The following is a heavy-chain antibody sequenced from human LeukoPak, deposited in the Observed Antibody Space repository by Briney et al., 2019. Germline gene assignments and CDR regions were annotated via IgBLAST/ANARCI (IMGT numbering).Heavy chain of an antibody. Sequence: PSETLSLTCAVSGYSISSGYYWGCIRQPPGKGLEWIGGFYHSGSTYYPQPLKSRVTISVDTSKNQFSLKLSSVTAADTAVYYCARHTASGYYDSSGYYPLPFDYWGQGTLVTVSS. V-gene: IGHV4-38-2*01. J-gene: IGHJ4*02. CDR1: GYSISSGYY. D-gene: IGHD3-22*01. CDR3: ARHTASGYYDSSGYYPLPFDY. CDR2: FYHSGST.